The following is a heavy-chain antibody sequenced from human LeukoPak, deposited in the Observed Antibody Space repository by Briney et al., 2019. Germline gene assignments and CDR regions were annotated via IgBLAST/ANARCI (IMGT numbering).Heavy chain of an antibody. CDR3: AKVMEDSAGYYGNYYYYGMDV. J-gene: IGHJ6*02. V-gene: IGHV3-30*18. D-gene: IGHD3-22*01. Sequence: GGSLRPSCAASGFTFSSYDMHWVRQAPGKGLEWVAVISHDGNDRYYADSVKGRFTVSRDHSKSTLYLQMNSLRAEDTAVYYCAKVMEDSAGYYGNYYYYGMDVWGQGTTVTVSS. CDR1: GFTFSSYD. CDR2: ISHDGNDR.